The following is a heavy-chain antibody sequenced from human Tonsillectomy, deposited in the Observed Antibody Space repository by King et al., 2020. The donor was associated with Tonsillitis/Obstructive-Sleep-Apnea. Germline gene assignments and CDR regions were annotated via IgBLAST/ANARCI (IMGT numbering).Heavy chain of an antibody. CDR1: GFTFSSYW. V-gene: IGHV3-74*01. CDR3: ARGGVIGPAALIYMDV. D-gene: IGHD2-2*01. CDR2: INSDGSRT. J-gene: IGHJ6*03. Sequence: VQLVESGGGLVQPGGSLRLSCAASGFTFSSYWMHWVRQAPGKGLVWVSRINSDGSRTTYADSVKGRFTISRDNAKNTLYLQMNSLRAEDTAVYYCARGGVIGPAALIYMDVWGKGTTVTVSS.